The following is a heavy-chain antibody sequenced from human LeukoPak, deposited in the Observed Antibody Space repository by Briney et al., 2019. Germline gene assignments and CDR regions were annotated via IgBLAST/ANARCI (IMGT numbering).Heavy chain of an antibody. Sequence: SETLSLTCTVSGGSISSSSYYWGWIRQPPGKGLEWIGSIYHSGSTYYNPSLKSRVTISVDTSKNQFSLKLSSVTAADTAVYYCASGVQLWLDSFDYWGQGTLVTVSS. V-gene: IGHV4-39*07. CDR3: ASGVQLWLDSFDY. CDR2: IYHSGST. CDR1: GGSISSSSYY. D-gene: IGHD5-18*01. J-gene: IGHJ4*02.